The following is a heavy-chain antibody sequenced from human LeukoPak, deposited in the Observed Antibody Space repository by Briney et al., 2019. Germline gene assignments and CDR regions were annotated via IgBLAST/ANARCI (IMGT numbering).Heavy chain of an antibody. V-gene: IGHV1-8*03. D-gene: IGHD3-3*01. CDR3: ARGSGDYDFWSGYNYDAFDI. J-gene: IGHJ3*02. CDR2: MNPNSGNT. Sequence: GASVKVSCEASGYTFTSYDINWVRQATGQGLEWMGWMNPNSGNTGYAQKFQGRVTITRNTSISTAYMELSSLRSEDTAVYYCARGSGDYDFWSGYNYDAFDIWGQGTMVTVSS. CDR1: GYTFTSYD.